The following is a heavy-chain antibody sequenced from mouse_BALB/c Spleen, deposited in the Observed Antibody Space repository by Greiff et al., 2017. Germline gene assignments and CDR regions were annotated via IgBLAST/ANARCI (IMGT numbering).Heavy chain of an antibody. D-gene: IGHD1-1*02. CDR2: IDPANGNT. CDR1: GFNIKDTY. CDR3: AYGHWYFDV. V-gene: IGHV14-3*02. J-gene: IGHJ1*01. Sequence: EVQRVESGAELVKPGASVKLSCTASGFNIKDTYMHWVKQRPEQGLEWIGRIDPANGNTKYDPKFQGKATITADTSSNTAYLQLSSLTSEDTAVYYCAYGHWYFDVWGAGTTVTVSS.